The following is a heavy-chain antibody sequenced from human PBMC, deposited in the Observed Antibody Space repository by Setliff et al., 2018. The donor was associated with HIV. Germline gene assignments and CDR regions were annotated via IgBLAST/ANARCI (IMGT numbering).Heavy chain of an antibody. CDR1: GGSITTTNW. Sequence: PSETLSLTCAVSGGSITTTNWWTWIRQPPGKGLEWIGDIYHSGSSNYNPSLKSRVTLSVDASKNQFSLKVKSVTAADTAVYYCAGGPGTTSIDYWAQGTLVTVSS. V-gene: IGHV4-4*02. D-gene: IGHD1-26*01. CDR2: IYHSGSS. CDR3: AGGPGTTSIDY. J-gene: IGHJ4*02.